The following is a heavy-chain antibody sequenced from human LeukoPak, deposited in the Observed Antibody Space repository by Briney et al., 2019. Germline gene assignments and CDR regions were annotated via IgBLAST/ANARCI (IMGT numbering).Heavy chain of an antibody. CDR1: RFTFSTYW. CDR3: ARGSEWSNGVSDY. CDR2: IKEDGSKK. Sequence: PGGSLRLSCAASRFTFSTYWMTWVRQAPGKGLEWVANIKEDGSKKYYVDSVKGRFTISRDNAKSSLYLQMDSLRADDTAVYYCARGSEWSNGVSDYWGQGTLVTVSS. V-gene: IGHV3-7*01. J-gene: IGHJ4*02. D-gene: IGHD3-3*01.